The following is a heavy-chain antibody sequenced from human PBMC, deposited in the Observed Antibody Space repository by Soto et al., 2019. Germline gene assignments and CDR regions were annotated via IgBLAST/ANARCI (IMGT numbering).Heavy chain of an antibody. D-gene: IGHD1-20*01. CDR3: ARDSGIQARFDP. CDR1: GYTFTSYG. V-gene: IGHV1-18*01. CDR2: ISAYNGNT. Sequence: QVQLVQSGAEVKKPGASVKVSCKASGYTFTSYGISWVRQAPGQGLEWMGWISAYNGNTNYAQKLQGRVTMTTDTSSSTDYMELRSLRSDVTALYYRARDSGIQARFDPWGQGTLVTVSS. J-gene: IGHJ5*02.